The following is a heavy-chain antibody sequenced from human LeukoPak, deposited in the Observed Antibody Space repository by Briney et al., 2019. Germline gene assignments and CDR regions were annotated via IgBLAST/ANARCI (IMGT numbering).Heavy chain of an antibody. CDR1: GGSISSYY. Sequence: SETLSLTCTVSGGSISSYYWSWIRQPPGKGLEWIGYIYYSGSTSYNPSLKSRVTISVDTSKNQFSLKLSSVTAADTAVYYCARGLRGLGNTNWFDPWGQGTLVTVSS. V-gene: IGHV4-59*01. D-gene: IGHD3-10*01. J-gene: IGHJ5*02. CDR2: IYYSGST. CDR3: ARGLRGLGNTNWFDP.